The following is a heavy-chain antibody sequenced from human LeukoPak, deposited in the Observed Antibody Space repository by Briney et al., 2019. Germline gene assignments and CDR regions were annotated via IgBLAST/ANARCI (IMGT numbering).Heavy chain of an antibody. CDR3: AKGGQYDYVWGSYLPHWFDP. CDR1: GFTFSSYG. CDR2: IRYDGSNK. J-gene: IGHJ5*02. Sequence: PGGSLRLSCAASGFTFSSYGMRWVRQAPGKGLEWVAFIRYDGSNKYYADSVKGRFTISRDNSKNTLYLQMNSLRAEDTAVYYCAKGGQYDYVWGSYLPHWFDPWGQGTLVTVSS. V-gene: IGHV3-30*02. D-gene: IGHD3-16*02.